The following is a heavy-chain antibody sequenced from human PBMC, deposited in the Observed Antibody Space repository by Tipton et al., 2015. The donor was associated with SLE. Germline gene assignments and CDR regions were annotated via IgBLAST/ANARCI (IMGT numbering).Heavy chain of an antibody. J-gene: IGHJ4*02. CDR2: LYDDGTSA. CDR1: GFSFNNYA. D-gene: IGHD6-19*01. Sequence: SLRLSCAASGFSFNNYAMTWVRQAPGKGLEWVAPLYDDGTSAYYGDSVRGRFTVSRDNLRNTLYLQMRNLRAEDTALYYCGRDHFMNRGWYGIDFWGQGTLVTVSP. CDR3: GRDHFMNRGWYGIDF. V-gene: IGHV3-23*01.